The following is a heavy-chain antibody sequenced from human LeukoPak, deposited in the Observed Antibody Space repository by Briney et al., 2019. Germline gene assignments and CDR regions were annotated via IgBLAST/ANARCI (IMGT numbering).Heavy chain of an antibody. Sequence: PSETLSLTCTVSGGSISSGSYYWSWIRQPAGKGLEWIGSIYHSGSTYYNPSLKSRVTISVDTSKNQFSLKLSSVTAADTAVYYCAREEDTMVRGVIPGSDYYYYMDVWGKGTTVTISS. V-gene: IGHV4-39*07. CDR1: GGSISSGSYY. D-gene: IGHD3-10*01. J-gene: IGHJ6*03. CDR3: AREEDTMVRGVIPGSDYYYYMDV. CDR2: IYHSGST.